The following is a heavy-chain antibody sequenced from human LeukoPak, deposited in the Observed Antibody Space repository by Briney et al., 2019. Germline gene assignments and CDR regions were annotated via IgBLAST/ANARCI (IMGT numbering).Heavy chain of an antibody. Sequence: GGSLRLSCAASGFTFSSYGMHWVRQAPGKGPEWVAVIWYDGSNKYYADSVKGRFTISRDNSKNTLYLQMNSLRAEDTAVYYCARDQSGYYYDSSGLPGYWGQGTLVTVSS. J-gene: IGHJ4*02. CDR3: ARDQSGYYYDSSGLPGY. V-gene: IGHV3-33*01. CDR1: GFTFSSYG. CDR2: IWYDGSNK. D-gene: IGHD3-22*01.